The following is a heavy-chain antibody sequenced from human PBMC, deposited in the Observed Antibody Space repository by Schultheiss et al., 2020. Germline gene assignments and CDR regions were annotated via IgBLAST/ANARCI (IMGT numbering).Heavy chain of an antibody. V-gene: IGHV4-4*02. J-gene: IGHJ5*02. D-gene: IGHD6-13*01. Sequence: SETLSLTCAVSGGSISSSNWWSWVRQPPGKGLEWIGEINHSGSTNYNPSLKSRVTISVDTSKNQFSLKLSSVTAADTAVYYCARGAISSSWYRSWFDPWGQGTLVTVSS. CDR1: GGSISSSNW. CDR3: ARGAISSSWYRSWFDP. CDR2: INHSGST.